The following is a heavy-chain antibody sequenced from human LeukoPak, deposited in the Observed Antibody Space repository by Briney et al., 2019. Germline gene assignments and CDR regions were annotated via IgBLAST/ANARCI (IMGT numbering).Heavy chain of an antibody. V-gene: IGHV1-69*05. J-gene: IGHJ6*03. Sequence: ASVKVSWKASGGTFSSYAISWVRQAPGQGLEWMGGIIPIFGTANYAQKFQGRVTITTDESTSTAYMELSSLRSEDTAVYYCARDGWSGYYYMDVWGKGTTVTVSS. D-gene: IGHD3-3*01. CDR3: ARDGWSGYYYMDV. CDR1: GGTFSSYA. CDR2: IIPIFGTA.